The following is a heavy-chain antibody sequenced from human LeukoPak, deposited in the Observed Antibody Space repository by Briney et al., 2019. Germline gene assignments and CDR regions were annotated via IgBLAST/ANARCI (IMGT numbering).Heavy chain of an antibody. CDR2: IRYHGSDK. J-gene: IGHJ3*02. D-gene: IGHD3-22*01. CDR3: AKKWSGDYDSSGVNDAFDI. Sequence: GGSLRLSCAASAFTFRSYGMHWVRQAPGKGLEWVAFIRYHGSDKYYADSVKDRFTISRDNSKNTLYLQMNSLRAEDTAVYYCAKKWSGDYDSSGVNDAFDIWGQGTMVTVSS. CDR1: AFTFRSYG. V-gene: IGHV3-30*02.